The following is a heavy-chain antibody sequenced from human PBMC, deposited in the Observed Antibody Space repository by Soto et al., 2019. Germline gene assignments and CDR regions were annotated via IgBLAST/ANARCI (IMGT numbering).Heavy chain of an antibody. CDR3: ARVAEYYDFWSGYFRYYGMDV. CDR1: GFMFSAYS. V-gene: IGHV3-48*02. CDR2: ISSSSSTI. J-gene: IGHJ6*02. D-gene: IGHD3-3*01. Sequence: EVRLVESGGGLVQPGGSLRLSCAASGFMFSAYSMNWVRQAPGKGLEWVSYISSSSSTIYYADSVKGRFTISRDNAKNSLYLQMNSLRDEDTAVYYCARVAEYYDFWSGYFRYYGMDVWGQGTTVTVSS.